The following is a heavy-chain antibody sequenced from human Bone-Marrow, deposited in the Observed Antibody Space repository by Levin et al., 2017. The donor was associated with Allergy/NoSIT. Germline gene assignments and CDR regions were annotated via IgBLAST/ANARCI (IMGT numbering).Heavy chain of an antibody. CDR2: INPNSGDT. CDR3: ARDCSYYDGGY. V-gene: IGHV1-2*06. CDR1: GYSFTGHY. J-gene: IGHJ4*02. Sequence: AASVKVSCKASGYSFTGHYMHWMRQAPGQGLEWMGRINPNSGDTNYAQKFQGRVTMTRDTSISTAYMELSRLTSDDTAVYYCARDCSYYDGGYWGQGTLVTVSS. D-gene: IGHD4-11*01.